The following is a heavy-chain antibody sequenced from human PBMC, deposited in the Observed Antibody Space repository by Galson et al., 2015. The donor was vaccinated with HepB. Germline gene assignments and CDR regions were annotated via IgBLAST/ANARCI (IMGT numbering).Heavy chain of an antibody. J-gene: IGHJ4*02. CDR2: IIPIFGTA. Sequence: SVKVSCKASGGTFSSYAISWVRQAPGQGLEWMGGIIPIFGTANYAQKFQGRVTITADESTSTAYMELSSLRSEDTAVYYCAMGCSSTSCYRRGRPENYFDYWGQGTLVTVSS. D-gene: IGHD2-2*01. V-gene: IGHV1-69*13. CDR3: AMGCSSTSCYRRGRPENYFDY. CDR1: GGTFSSYA.